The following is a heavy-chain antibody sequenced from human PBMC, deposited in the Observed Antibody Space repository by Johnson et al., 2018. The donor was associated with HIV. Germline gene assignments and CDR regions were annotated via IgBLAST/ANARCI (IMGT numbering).Heavy chain of an antibody. CDR2: IGTAGDT. CDR1: GFTFSSYD. V-gene: IGHV3-13*01. Sequence: VQLVESGGGLVQPGGSLRLSCAVSGFTFSSYDMHCVRQGTGKGLEWVSDIGTAGDTYYPGSVKGRFTISRENAKNSLYLQMSSLRAEDTAVYYCARDLYYDNRGIAFDIWGQGTMVTVSS. J-gene: IGHJ3*02. D-gene: IGHD3-9*01. CDR3: ARDLYYDNRGIAFDI.